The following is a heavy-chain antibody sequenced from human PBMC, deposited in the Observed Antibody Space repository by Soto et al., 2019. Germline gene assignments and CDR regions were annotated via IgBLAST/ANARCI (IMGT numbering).Heavy chain of an antibody. CDR1: GGSISTVDYW. CDR3: ARGPSGDKVDS. D-gene: IGHD7-27*01. J-gene: IGHJ4*02. CDR2: IYDGGRT. Sequence: QVQLQESGPGLVKPSQTLSLTCTVSGGSISTVDYWWSWIRQSPDMGLEWIGHIYDGGRTYNNPSLERRVTMSRDASKGQLSLTLSSVSAADTAVYYCARGPSGDKVDSWGQGTPVTVAS. V-gene: IGHV4-30-4*01.